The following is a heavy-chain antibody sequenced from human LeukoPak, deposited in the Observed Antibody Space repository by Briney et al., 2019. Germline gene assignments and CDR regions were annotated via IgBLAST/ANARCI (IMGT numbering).Heavy chain of an antibody. CDR2: INSDGSST. D-gene: IGHD6-13*01. CDR3: AKSPYDSSWSFDY. Sequence: GASLRLSCAASGFTLSNYWMHSVRLAPGKGLMWVSRINSDGSSTNYADSVKGRFTISRDTTKNTLYLQMDGLRAEDTAVYYCAKSPYDSSWSFDYWGQGTLVTVSS. J-gene: IGHJ4*02. V-gene: IGHV3-74*01. CDR1: GFTLSNYW.